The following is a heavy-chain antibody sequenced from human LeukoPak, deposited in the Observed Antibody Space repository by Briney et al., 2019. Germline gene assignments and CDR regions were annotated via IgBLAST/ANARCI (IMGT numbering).Heavy chain of an antibody. Sequence: GGSLRLSCSASGITLSNYAMHWVRQAPGKGLEYVSGISSNGGSTEYADSVKGRFTMSRDNPKNTLFLQVRSLRAEDTAVYYCANLGQWLVPDYYYGLDVWGQGTPVTVSS. V-gene: IGHV3-64D*06. CDR1: GITLSNYA. CDR3: ANLGQWLVPDYYYGLDV. CDR2: ISSNGGST. J-gene: IGHJ6*02. D-gene: IGHD6-19*01.